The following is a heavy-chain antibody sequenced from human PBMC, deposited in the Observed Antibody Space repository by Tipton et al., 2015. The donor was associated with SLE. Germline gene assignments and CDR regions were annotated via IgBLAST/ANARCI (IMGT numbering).Heavy chain of an antibody. D-gene: IGHD2-2*01. J-gene: IGHJ4*02. CDR2: IYYSGST. V-gene: IGHV4-59*01. Sequence: LRLSCAVYGGSFSGYYWSWIRQPPGKGLEWIGYIYYSGSTNYNPSLKSRVTISVDTSKNQFSLKLSSVTAADTAVYYCARGKEYQLLFDYWGQGTLVTVSS. CDR3: ARGKEYQLLFDY. CDR1: GGSFSGYY.